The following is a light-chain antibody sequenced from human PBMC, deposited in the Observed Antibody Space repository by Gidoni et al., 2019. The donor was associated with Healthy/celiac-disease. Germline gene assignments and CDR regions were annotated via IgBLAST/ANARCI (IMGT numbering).Light chain of an antibody. V-gene: IGKV3-15*01. CDR2: GAS. Sequence: EIVMPQSPATLSVSPGERATLSCRPSQSVSSNLAWYQQKPGQAPRLLIYGASTRATGIPARFSGSGSGTEFTRTISSLQSEDFAVYYCQQYKNWPPATFGQGTKLEIK. J-gene: IGKJ2*01. CDR1: QSVSSN. CDR3: QQYKNWPPAT.